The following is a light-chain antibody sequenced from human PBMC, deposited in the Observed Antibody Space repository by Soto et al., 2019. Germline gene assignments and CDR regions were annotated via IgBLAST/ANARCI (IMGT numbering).Light chain of an antibody. CDR3: QQLNTYPFI. CDR1: QGIDTY. Sequence: DIQLPQSPSFLSASVGDRVTITCRASQGIDTYLAWYQQKPGKAPKLLIYAASFLQSGVPSRFSGSGSGTEFTLTISSLQPEDFAAYYCQQLNTYPFIFGQGTRLEIK. J-gene: IGKJ5*01. V-gene: IGKV1-9*01. CDR2: AAS.